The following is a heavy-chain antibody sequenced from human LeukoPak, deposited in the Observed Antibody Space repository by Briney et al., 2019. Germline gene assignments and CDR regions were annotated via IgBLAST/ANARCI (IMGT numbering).Heavy chain of an antibody. Sequence: GGSLRLSCAASGFTFSIYWMHWVRQAPGKGLVWVSRINSDGTSTGYADSVRGRFTVSRDNAENTLYLQMNSLGAEDTAVYYCARDFDQPSGNWGQGTLVTVSS. V-gene: IGHV3-74*01. CDR1: GFTFSIYW. CDR2: INSDGTST. D-gene: IGHD3-9*01. J-gene: IGHJ4*02. CDR3: ARDFDQPSGN.